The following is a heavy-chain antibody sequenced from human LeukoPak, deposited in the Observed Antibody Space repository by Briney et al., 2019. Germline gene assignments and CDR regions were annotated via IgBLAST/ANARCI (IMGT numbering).Heavy chain of an antibody. V-gene: IGHV1-18*01. J-gene: IGHJ4*02. D-gene: IGHD4-17*01. CDR3: ARFRAGVGEPYGDY. Sequence: ASVNLSCTASRYTFTSYGISWVPQAPGHGLKWMGWISAYNGNTNYAQKLPARVNMTTDTSTPKTYIDLRSLRSDDTAVYYWARFRAGVGEPYGDYWGQGTLVTVSS. CDR1: RYTFTSYG. CDR2: ISAYNGNT.